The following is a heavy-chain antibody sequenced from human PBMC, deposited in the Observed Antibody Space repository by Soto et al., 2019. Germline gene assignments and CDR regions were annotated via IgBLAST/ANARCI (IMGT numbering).Heavy chain of an antibody. CDR1: GGSISSSSYY. V-gene: IGHV4-39*01. D-gene: IGHD3-22*01. CDR2: IYYSGST. Sequence: SETLSLTCTVSGGSISSSSYYWGWIRQPPGKGLEWIGSIYYSGSTYYNPSLKSRVTISVDTSKNQFSLKLSSVTAADTAVYYCASGGITMIVGGYFDYWGQGTLVTVSS. J-gene: IGHJ4*02. CDR3: ASGGITMIVGGYFDY.